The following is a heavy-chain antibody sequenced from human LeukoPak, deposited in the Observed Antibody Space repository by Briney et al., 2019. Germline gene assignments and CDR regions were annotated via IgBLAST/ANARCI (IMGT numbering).Heavy chain of an antibody. CDR3: AKPPLYDSSGYYFDY. Sequence: GGSLRLSCIASGFTFSNYGMSWVRQAPGKGLEWVSIISGSGDRTLHADSVKGRFTVSRDNSKNTVYLQMNSLRAEDTAVYYCAKPPLYDSSGYYFDYWGQGTLVTVSS. J-gene: IGHJ4*02. CDR1: GFTFSNYG. V-gene: IGHV3-23*01. CDR2: ISGSGDRT. D-gene: IGHD3-22*01.